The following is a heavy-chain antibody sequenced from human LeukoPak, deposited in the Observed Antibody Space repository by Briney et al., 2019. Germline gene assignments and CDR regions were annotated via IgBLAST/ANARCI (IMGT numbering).Heavy chain of an antibody. V-gene: IGHV1-2*02. CDR2: INPNTGGT. CDR1: GYTFTGYY. CDR3: ERSQDCTSSRCYGEGFDY. Sequence: ASVKVSCKASGYTFTGYYIHWVRQAPGQGLEWMGWINPNTGGTKYAEKFQGRVTMTRDTSTSTAYMDLSRLRSDDTAVYYCERSQDCTSSRCYGEGFDYWGQGTLVTVSS. J-gene: IGHJ4*02. D-gene: IGHD2-2*01.